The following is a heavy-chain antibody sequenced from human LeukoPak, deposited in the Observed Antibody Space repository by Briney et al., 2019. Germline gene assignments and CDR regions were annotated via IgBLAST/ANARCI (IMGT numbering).Heavy chain of an antibody. Sequence: PSETLSLTCTVSGGSLSSGSYYGGWVRQPAGEGLEWVGRIYTSGSTKYNPSLKRRVTISVDTTKNEFSVKVSSVTAADTAVYYCARGILYYDILTGYLLYYFDYWGQGTLVTVSS. V-gene: IGHV4-61*02. CDR2: IYTSGST. D-gene: IGHD3-9*01. J-gene: IGHJ4*02. CDR3: ARGILYYDILTGYLLYYFDY. CDR1: GGSLSSGSYY.